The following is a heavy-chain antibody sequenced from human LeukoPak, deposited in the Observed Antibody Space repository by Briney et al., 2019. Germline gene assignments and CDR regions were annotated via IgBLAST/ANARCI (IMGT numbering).Heavy chain of an antibody. CDR3: ARERYSHLEVAASADH. Sequence: PGGSLRLSCAASGFTFSSYGMHWVRQAPGKGLEWVAVISYDGSNKYYADSVKGRFTISRDNSKNTLYLQMNSLRAEDTAVYYCARERYSHLEVAASADHWGQGTLVTVSS. J-gene: IGHJ5*02. CDR1: GFTFSSYG. CDR2: ISYDGSNK. D-gene: IGHD6-19*01. V-gene: IGHV3-30*03.